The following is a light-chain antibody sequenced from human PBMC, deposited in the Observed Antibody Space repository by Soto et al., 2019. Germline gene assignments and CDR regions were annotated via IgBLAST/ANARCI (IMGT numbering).Light chain of an antibody. Sequence: LPQPPSVSGSPGQSVTISCTGASSDVGSYNRVSWYQQFPATAPKLLIYEVSNRPSGIPDRFSGSKSGNTASLTISGLQAEDEADYYCSSYTSSSTYVFGTGTKVTVL. CDR1: SSDVGSYNR. V-gene: IGLV2-18*02. CDR2: EVS. J-gene: IGLJ1*01. CDR3: SSYTSSSTYV.